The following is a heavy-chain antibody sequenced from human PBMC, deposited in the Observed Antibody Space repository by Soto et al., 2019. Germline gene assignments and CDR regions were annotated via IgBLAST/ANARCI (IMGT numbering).Heavy chain of an antibody. D-gene: IGHD2-15*01. J-gene: IGHJ6*02. CDR2: TYTDGRT. CDR3: AKDEVLVEVVARDYYGMDV. CDR1: GFFVSRNY. Sequence: GGSLRLSCAASGFFVSRNYMAWVRQAPGKGLEWVSLTYTDGRTYYADSVKGRFTISRDNSKNTLYLQMNNLRAEDTAVYYCAKDEVLVEVVARDYYGMDVWGQGTTVTVSS. V-gene: IGHV3-66*01.